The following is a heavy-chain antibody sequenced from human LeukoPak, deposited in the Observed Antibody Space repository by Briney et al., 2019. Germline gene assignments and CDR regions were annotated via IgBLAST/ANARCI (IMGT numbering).Heavy chain of an antibody. CDR2: IYPGDSDT. V-gene: IGHV5-51*01. Sequence: GESLKISCKGSGYNFTSYWIGWVRQMPGKGLEWMGIIYPGDSDTRYSPSFQGQVTISADKSISTAYLHWSSLKASDTAMYYCARRATVTTSGYWYYYYMDVWSKGTTVTVSS. D-gene: IGHD4-11*01. CDR3: ARRATVTTSGYWYYYYMDV. J-gene: IGHJ6*03. CDR1: GYNFTSYW.